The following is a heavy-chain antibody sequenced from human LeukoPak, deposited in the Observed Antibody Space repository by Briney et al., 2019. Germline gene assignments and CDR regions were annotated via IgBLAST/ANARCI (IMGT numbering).Heavy chain of an antibody. D-gene: IGHD3-3*01. CDR2: ISDSGDGT. CDR1: GFTFRTYA. CDR3: ASLVSSGEMDV. Sequence: GGSLRLSCAASGFTFRTYAMSWVRQAPGKGLEWVSGISDSGDGTYYAESVKGRFTISRDNAKNSLYLQMNSLRAEDTAVYYCASLVSSGEMDVWGQGTTVTVSS. J-gene: IGHJ6*02. V-gene: IGHV3-23*01.